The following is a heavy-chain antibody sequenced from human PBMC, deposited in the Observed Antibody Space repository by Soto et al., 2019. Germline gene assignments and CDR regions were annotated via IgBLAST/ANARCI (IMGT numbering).Heavy chain of an antibody. Sequence: QVQLVESGGGVVQPGRSLRLSCAASGFTFSSYGMHWVRQAPGKGLEWVAVISYDGSNKYYADSVKGRFTISRDNSKNTLYLQMSSLRAEDTAVYYCAKDLAALDAFDIWGQGTMVTVSS. V-gene: IGHV3-30*18. CDR1: GFTFSSYG. CDR2: ISYDGSNK. J-gene: IGHJ3*02. D-gene: IGHD6-25*01. CDR3: AKDLAALDAFDI.